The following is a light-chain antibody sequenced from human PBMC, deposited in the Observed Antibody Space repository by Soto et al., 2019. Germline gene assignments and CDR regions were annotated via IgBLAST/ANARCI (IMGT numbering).Light chain of an antibody. CDR2: DVT. J-gene: IGLJ2*01. Sequence: QSALTQPRSVSGSPGQSVTISCTGTSNDVGGYTYVSWYQHHPGKAPQLMIYDVTKRPSGVPDRFSGYKSGNTASLTISGLQAEDEADYYCCSYAGSYTHVVFGGGTKLTVL. V-gene: IGLV2-11*01. CDR1: SNDVGGYTY. CDR3: CSYAGSYTHVV.